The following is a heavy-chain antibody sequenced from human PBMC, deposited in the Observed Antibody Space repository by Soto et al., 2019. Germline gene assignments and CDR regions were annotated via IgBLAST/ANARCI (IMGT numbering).Heavy chain of an antibody. CDR3: AKDVDIMTGPSTNFEI. Sequence: EVHLVESGGGVVQPGRSLRLSCAASGFKFDDSAMHWVRQRPGKGLEWVAGITWNSDSTSYGDSVKGRFTISRDNARNSLSLQMVGLRPDDRAFYYCAKDVDIMTGPSTNFEIWGQGTLVTVSS. CDR2: ITWNSDST. CDR1: GFKFDDSA. D-gene: IGHD3-9*01. V-gene: IGHV3-9*01. J-gene: IGHJ4*02.